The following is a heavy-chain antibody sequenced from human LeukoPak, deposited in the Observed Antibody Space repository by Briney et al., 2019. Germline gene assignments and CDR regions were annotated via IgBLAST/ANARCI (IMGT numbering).Heavy chain of an antibody. Sequence: GGSLRLSCAASGFTFSDYYMSWIRQAPGKGLERVSHISSSGSTIYYADSMKGRFTISRDNAKNSLYLQMNSLGAEDTAVYYCARALWLGEGFFDYWGQGTLVTVSS. V-gene: IGHV3-11*04. CDR2: ISSSGSTI. CDR1: GFTFSDYY. D-gene: IGHD3-10*01. CDR3: ARALWLGEGFFDY. J-gene: IGHJ4*02.